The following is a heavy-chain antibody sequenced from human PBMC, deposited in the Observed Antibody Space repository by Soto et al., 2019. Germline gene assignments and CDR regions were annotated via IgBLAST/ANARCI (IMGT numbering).Heavy chain of an antibody. CDR1: GFTFSSYT. V-gene: IGHV3-30-3*01. CDR2: VSYDGSNK. J-gene: IGHJ4*02. Sequence: QVQLVESGGGVVQPGRSLRLSCAASGFTFSSYTMHWVRQAPGKGLEWVADVSYDGSNKYYADSMKGRFTISRDNSKNTLYLQMNSLRAGDTALYYCATRDYWGQGTLVTVSS. CDR3: ATRDY.